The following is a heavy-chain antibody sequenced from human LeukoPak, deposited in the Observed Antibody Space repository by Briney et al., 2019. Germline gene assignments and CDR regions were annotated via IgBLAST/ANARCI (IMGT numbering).Heavy chain of an antibody. D-gene: IGHD5-24*01. CDR2: IHHSGST. CDR1: GGSFSGYY. V-gene: IGHV4-34*01. Sequence: SETPSLTCAVYGGSFSGYYWSWIRQPPGKGLEWIGEIHHSGSTNYNPSLKSRVTISVDTSKNQFSLKLSSVTAADTAVYYCARGDGYNSRRFDPWGQGTLVTVSS. CDR3: ARGDGYNSRRFDP. J-gene: IGHJ5*02.